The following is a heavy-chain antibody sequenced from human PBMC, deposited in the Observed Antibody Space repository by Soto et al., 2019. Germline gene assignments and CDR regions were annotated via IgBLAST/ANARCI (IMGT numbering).Heavy chain of an antibody. CDR1: GFTFSSYW. Sequence: GGSLRLSCAASGFTFSSYWMSWVRQAPGKGLEWVANIKQDGSEKYYVDSVKGRFTISRDNAKNSLYLQMNSLRAEDTAVYYCASYSTAYYYYYYYMDVWGKGTTVTVSS. V-gene: IGHV3-7*01. CDR3: ASYSTAYYYYYYYMDV. CDR2: IKQDGSEK. J-gene: IGHJ6*03. D-gene: IGHD2-21*01.